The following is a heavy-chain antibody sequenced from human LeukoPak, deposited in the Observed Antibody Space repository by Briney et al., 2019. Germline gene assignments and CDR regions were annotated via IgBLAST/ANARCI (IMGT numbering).Heavy chain of an antibody. CDR3: ARSTLGSLIDY. V-gene: IGHV2-5*01. CDR2: IYWKDDK. CDR1: GFSLTTNGVG. J-gene: IGHJ4*02. D-gene: IGHD7-27*01. Sequence: SGPTLVKPTQTLTLTCSVSGFSLTTNGVGVAWIRQPPGKALEWLALIYWKDDKRYSPSPKSRLTITKDTSKNQVVLTMTNMDPVDTATYYCARSTLGSLIDYWGQGTLVTVSS.